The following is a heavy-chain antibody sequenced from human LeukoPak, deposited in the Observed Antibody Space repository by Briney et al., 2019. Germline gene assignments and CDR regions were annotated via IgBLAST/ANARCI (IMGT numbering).Heavy chain of an antibody. CDR3: ARGLYYYDSSGYYGDTFDI. Sequence: GGSLRLSCAASGFTFTSYEMNWVRQAPGKGLQWVSYISISGSTIYYADSVKGRFTISRENAKNSLYLQMNSLRAGDTAVYYCARGLYYYDSSGYYGDTFDIWGQGTMVTVSS. J-gene: IGHJ3*02. D-gene: IGHD3-22*01. V-gene: IGHV3-48*03. CDR1: GFTFTSYE. CDR2: ISISGSTI.